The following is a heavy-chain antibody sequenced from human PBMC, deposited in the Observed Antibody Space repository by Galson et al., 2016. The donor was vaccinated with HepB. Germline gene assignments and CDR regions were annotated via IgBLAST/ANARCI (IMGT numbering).Heavy chain of an antibody. CDR3: ATDVRGCASDI. J-gene: IGHJ3*02. Sequence: SLRLSCAASGFTFSTNWMAWFRRAPERGLEWVANINQDGTTNNYVDSVRGRFTISRDNAQNSLFLQVSSLRTEDTGVYYCATDVRGCASDICGQGTMITVSS. CDR1: GFTFSTNW. V-gene: IGHV3-7*01. CDR2: INQDGTTN.